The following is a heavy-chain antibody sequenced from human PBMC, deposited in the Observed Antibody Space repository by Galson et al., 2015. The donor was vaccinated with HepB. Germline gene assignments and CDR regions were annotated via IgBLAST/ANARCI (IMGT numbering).Heavy chain of an antibody. V-gene: IGHV3-74*03. J-gene: IGHJ5*02. CDR1: GFTFGGYW. Sequence: SLRLSCAASGFTFGGYWMHWVRQAPGKGPLWVSRINNDGTETTYADSVKGRFTISRDNAKNTLFLQMNSLRVEDTALYYCARGFAPRGNPNWFDPWGQGTLVIVSS. D-gene: IGHD2/OR15-2a*01. CDR2: INNDGTET. CDR3: ARGFAPRGNPNWFDP.